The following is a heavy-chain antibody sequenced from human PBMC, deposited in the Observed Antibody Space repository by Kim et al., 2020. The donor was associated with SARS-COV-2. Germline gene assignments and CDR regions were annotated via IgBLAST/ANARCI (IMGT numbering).Heavy chain of an antibody. J-gene: IGHJ6*02. D-gene: IGHD2-15*01. CDR1: GGSISSGGYY. V-gene: IGHV4-31*03. Sequence: SETLSLTCTVSGGSISSGGYYWSWIRQHPGKGLEWIGYIYYSGSTYYNPSLKSRVTISVDTSKNQFSLKLSSVTAADTAVYYCASRAVAATYDGMDVWGQGTTVTVSS. CDR3: ASRAVAATYDGMDV. CDR2: IYYSGST.